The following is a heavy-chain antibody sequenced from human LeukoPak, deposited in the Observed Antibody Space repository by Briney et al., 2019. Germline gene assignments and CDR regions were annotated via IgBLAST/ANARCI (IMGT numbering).Heavy chain of an antibody. Sequence: QAGGSLRLSCAASEFIFSSYVMSWVRQAPGKGLEWVSSISGSGDITYYADSVKGRVTISRDNAKNSLYLQMNSLRAEDRAVYYCARDAVVSAGYDYYCMDVWGKGTTVTVSS. D-gene: IGHD3-10*01. J-gene: IGHJ6*03. CDR3: ARDAVVSAGYDYYCMDV. V-gene: IGHV3-23*01. CDR2: ISGSGDIT. CDR1: EFIFSSYV.